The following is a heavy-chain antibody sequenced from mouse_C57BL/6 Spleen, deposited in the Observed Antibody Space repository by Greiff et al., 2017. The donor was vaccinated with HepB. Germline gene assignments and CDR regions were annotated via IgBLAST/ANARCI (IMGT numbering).Heavy chain of an antibody. V-gene: IGHV5-4*01. Sequence: DVQLVESGGGLVKPGGSLKLSCAASGFTFSSYAMSWVRQTPEKRLEWVATISDGGSYTYYPDNVKGRFTISRDNAKNNLYLQMSHLKSEDTAMYYCARDPMVTTAYWGQGTLVTVSA. CDR1: GFTFSSYA. CDR2: ISDGGSYT. D-gene: IGHD2-1*01. J-gene: IGHJ3*01. CDR3: ARDPMVTTAY.